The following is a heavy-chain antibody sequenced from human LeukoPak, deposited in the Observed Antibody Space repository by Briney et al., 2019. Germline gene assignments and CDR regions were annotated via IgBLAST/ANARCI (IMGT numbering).Heavy chain of an antibody. CDR3: ARGGEYSYGFRRFDY. D-gene: IGHD5-18*01. J-gene: IGHJ4*02. V-gene: IGHV4-34*01. CDR2: INHSGST. CDR1: GGSFSGYY. Sequence: SETLSLTCAVYGGSFSGYYWSWIRQPPGKGLEWIGGINHSGSTNYNPSLKSRVTISVDTSKNQFSLKLSSVTAADTAVYYCARGGEYSYGFRRFDYWGQGTLVTVSS.